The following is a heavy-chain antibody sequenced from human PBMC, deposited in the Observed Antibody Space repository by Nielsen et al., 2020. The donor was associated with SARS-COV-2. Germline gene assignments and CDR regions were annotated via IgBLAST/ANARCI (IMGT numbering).Heavy chain of an antibody. Sequence: GSLRLSCAVYGGSFSGYYWSWIRQPPGKGLEWIGEINHSGSTNYNPSLKSRVTISVDTSKNQFSLKLSSVTAADTAVYYCARGRRYSSGLPFDYWGQGTLVTVSS. V-gene: IGHV4-34*01. CDR1: GGSFSGYY. D-gene: IGHD6-19*01. J-gene: IGHJ4*02. CDR3: ARGRRYSSGLPFDY. CDR2: INHSGST.